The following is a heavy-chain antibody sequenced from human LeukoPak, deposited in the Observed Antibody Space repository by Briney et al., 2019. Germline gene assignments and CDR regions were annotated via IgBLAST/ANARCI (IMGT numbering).Heavy chain of an antibody. V-gene: IGHV1-2*02. J-gene: IGHJ3*02. Sequence: GASVQVSCKASGYTCSAYYIHWLRQAPGKGLEWMGWIVPSSGATNYAQNFQGRVTMTRDASITAAYMELSSLTYDDTAIYYCARGVLLQGRGAFDIWGQGAMVTVSS. CDR3: ARGVLLQGRGAFDI. D-gene: IGHD2-21*02. CDR1: GYTCSAYY. CDR2: IVPSSGAT.